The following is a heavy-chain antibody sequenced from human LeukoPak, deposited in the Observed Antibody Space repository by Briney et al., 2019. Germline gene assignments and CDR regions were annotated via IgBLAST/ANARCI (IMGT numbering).Heavy chain of an antibody. D-gene: IGHD2-2*01. V-gene: IGHV3-11*04. Sequence: GGSLRLSCAASGFTFSDYYMSWIRQAPGKGLEWVSYISSSGSTIYYADSVKGRFTISRDNAKNSLYLQMNSLRAEDTAVYYCARSRCSSTSCSPGYWGQGTLVTVSS. CDR3: ARSRCSSTSCSPGY. J-gene: IGHJ4*02. CDR2: ISSSGSTI. CDR1: GFTFSDYY.